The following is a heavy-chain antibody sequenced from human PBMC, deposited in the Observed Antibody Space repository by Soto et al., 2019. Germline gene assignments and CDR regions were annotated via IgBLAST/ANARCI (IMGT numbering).Heavy chain of an antibody. Sequence: SETLSLTCTVSGGSISSYYWSWIRQPPGKGLEWIGYIYNSGSTNYNPSLKRRVSISIDTSMNQFSLNLNSVTAADTAVYYCARAEFRSRSLHYYYGLDVWGQGTTVTV. D-gene: IGHD3-10*01. CDR3: ARAEFRSRSLHYYYGLDV. V-gene: IGHV4-59*01. CDR2: IYNSGST. CDR1: GGSISSYY. J-gene: IGHJ6*02.